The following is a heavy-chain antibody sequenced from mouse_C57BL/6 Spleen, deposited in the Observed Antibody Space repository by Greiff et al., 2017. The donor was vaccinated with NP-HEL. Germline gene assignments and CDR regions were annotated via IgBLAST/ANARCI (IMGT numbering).Heavy chain of an antibody. Sequence: VMLVESGAELARPGASVKLSCKASGYTFTSYGISWVKQRTGQGLEWIGEIYPRSGNTYYNEKFKGKATLTADKSSSTAYMELRSLTSEDSAVYFCARKDYYAMDYWGQGTSVTVSS. CDR2: IYPRSGNT. V-gene: IGHV1-81*01. CDR1: GYTFTSYG. CDR3: ARKDYYAMDY. J-gene: IGHJ4*01.